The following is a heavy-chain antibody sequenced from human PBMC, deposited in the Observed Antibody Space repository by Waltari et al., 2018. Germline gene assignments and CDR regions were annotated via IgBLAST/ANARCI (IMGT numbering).Heavy chain of an antibody. V-gene: IGHV3-30*01. CDR3: ARGGVAVSDPFDD. CDR1: GFTFSPSA. J-gene: IGHJ4*02. D-gene: IGHD6-19*01. CDR2: VSYDGNNK. Sequence: QVQLVESGGGVVQPGRALRLSCVASGFTFSPSALHWVRQASGQGLEWVAVVSYDGNNKFYAEDSVKGRFTISRDNSKSTVSLQMTSLRPEDTAVYYCARGGVAVSDPFDDWGQGTLVTVSA.